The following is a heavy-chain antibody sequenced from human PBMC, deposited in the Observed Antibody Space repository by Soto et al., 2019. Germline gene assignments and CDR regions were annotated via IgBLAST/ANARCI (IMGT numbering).Heavy chain of an antibody. D-gene: IGHD1-26*01. CDR3: ARDKRGSDHSYYYYYGMDV. Sequence: QVQLVQSGAEVKKPGASVKVSCKASGYTFTSYGISWVRQAPGQGLEWMGWSSAYNGNTNYAQKLQGRVTMTTDTSTSTAYMELRSLRSDDTAVYYCARDKRGSDHSYYYYYGMDVWGQGTTVTVSS. CDR2: SSAYNGNT. J-gene: IGHJ6*02. CDR1: GYTFTSYG. V-gene: IGHV1-18*01.